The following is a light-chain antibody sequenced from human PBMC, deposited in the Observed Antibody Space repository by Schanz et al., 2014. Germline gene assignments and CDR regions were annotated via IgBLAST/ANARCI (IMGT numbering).Light chain of an antibody. CDR3: QHYYSEGRT. CDR1: QSINNN. V-gene: IGKV3-15*01. Sequence: EIVMTQSPATLSVSPGGRATLSCWASQSINNNLVWYQQKPGHAPRLLIYGASTRATGIPARFSGSGSGTEFTLTISSLQSEDVAVYYCQHYYSEGRTFGQGTKVELK. CDR2: GAS. J-gene: IGKJ1*01.